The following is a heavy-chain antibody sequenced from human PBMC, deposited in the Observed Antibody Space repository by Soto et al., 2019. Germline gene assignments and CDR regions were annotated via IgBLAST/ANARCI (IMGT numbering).Heavy chain of an antibody. J-gene: IGHJ6*02. CDR1: GFNFASSA. D-gene: IGHD3-10*01. Sequence: QMQLVQSGPEVKKPGTSVKVSCKASGFNFASSAVQWVRQARGQRLEWIGWIVVGSGNTNYAQKFQERVTITRAMSTSTAYMELSSLRSEDTAVYYCAADMGYYGSGSYFYYYYGMDVWGQGTTVTVSS. CDR2: IVVGSGNT. V-gene: IGHV1-58*01. CDR3: AADMGYYGSGSYFYYYYGMDV.